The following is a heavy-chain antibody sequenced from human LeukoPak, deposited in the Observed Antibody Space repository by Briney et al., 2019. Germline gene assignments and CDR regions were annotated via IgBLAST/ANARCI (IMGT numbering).Heavy chain of an antibody. Sequence: GGSLRLSCTASGFIFNNYFMTWVRQAPGKGLEWVANIEQDGSEKFYVDSVKGRFTISRDNAKNSLFLQMNSLRAEDAALYYCARTDYGDHDWYFDLWGRGTLVSVSS. CDR2: IEQDGSEK. D-gene: IGHD4-17*01. CDR3: ARTDYGDHDWYFDL. V-gene: IGHV3-7*01. J-gene: IGHJ2*01. CDR1: GFIFNNYF.